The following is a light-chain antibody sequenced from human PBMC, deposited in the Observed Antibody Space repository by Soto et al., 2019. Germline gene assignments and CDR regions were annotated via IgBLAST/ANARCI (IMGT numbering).Light chain of an antibody. J-gene: IGLJ6*01. CDR1: SSDVGAYNY. V-gene: IGLV2-14*01. Sequence: QSVLTQPASVSGSLGQSITISCTGTSSDVGAYNYVSWYQQQPGKAPKLMISEVSNRPSGVSNRFSGSKSGNTASLIISGLQAEDEADYYCCSFTSIPAYDFGTG. CDR3: CSFTSIPAYD. CDR2: EVS.